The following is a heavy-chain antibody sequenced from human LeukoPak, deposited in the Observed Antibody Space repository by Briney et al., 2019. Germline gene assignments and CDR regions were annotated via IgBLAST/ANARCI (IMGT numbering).Heavy chain of an antibody. Sequence: SETLSLTCTVSGGSISSSSYYWGWIRQPPGKGLEWIGSIYYSGSTYYNPSLTSQVTISVDTSKSQFSLKLSSVTAADTAVYYCARGDSSGSDFDYWGQGTLVTVSS. J-gene: IGHJ4*02. V-gene: IGHV4-39*07. CDR1: GGSISSSSYY. CDR2: IYYSGST. D-gene: IGHD3-22*01. CDR3: ARGDSSGSDFDY.